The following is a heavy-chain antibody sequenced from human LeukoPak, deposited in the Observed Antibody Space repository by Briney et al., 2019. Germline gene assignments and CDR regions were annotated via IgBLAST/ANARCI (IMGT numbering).Heavy chain of an antibody. CDR1: GFTFDDYG. CDR2: INWNGGST. CDR3: ARASSGWYYYYMDV. D-gene: IGHD6-19*01. Sequence: GGSLRLSCAASGFTFDDYGMSWFRQAPGKGLEWISGINWNGGSTGYADFVKGRFTISRDNAKNSLYLQMSSLRAEDTALYFCARASSGWYYYYMDVWGKGTTVPVSS. J-gene: IGHJ6*03. V-gene: IGHV3-20*04.